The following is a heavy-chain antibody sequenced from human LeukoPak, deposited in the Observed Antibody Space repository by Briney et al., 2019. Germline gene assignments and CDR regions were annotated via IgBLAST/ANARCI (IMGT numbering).Heavy chain of an antibody. CDR1: GYTLTELS. CDR3: ARVAVPAAPFDY. Sequence: SVKVSCKVSGYTLTELSMHWVRQAPGKGLEWMGGIIPIFGTANYAQKFQGRVTITADESTSTAYMELSSLRSEDTAVYYCARVAVPAAPFDYWGQGTLVTVSS. CDR2: IIPIFGTA. D-gene: IGHD2-2*01. V-gene: IGHV1-69*13. J-gene: IGHJ4*02.